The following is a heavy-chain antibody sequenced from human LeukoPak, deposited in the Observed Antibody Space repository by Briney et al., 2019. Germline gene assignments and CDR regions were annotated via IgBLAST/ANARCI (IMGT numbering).Heavy chain of an antibody. CDR2: IYRSGST. CDR3: ARGPEDIVATTQDNWFDP. CDR1: GYSISSGYY. V-gene: IGHV4-38-2*02. Sequence: SETLSLTCTVSGYSISSGYYWVWIRQPPGKGLEWIGSIYRSGSTNYNPSLKSRVTISVDTSNNQFSLKLTSVTAADTAVYYCARGPEDIVATTQDNWFDPWGQGTLVTVSS. J-gene: IGHJ5*02. D-gene: IGHD5-12*01.